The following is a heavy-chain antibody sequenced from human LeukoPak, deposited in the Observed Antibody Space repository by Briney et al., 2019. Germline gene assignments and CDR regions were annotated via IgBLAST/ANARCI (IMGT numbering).Heavy chain of an antibody. Sequence: GASVKVSCKASGYTFTGYYMHWVRQAPGQGLEWMGWINPNSGGTNYAQKFQGRVTMTRDTSISTAYMELSRLRSDDTAVYYCARDLFLWGAVVAGQPPDDFDYWGQGTLVTVSS. CDR2: INPNSGGT. CDR3: ARDLFLWGAVVAGQPPDDFDY. J-gene: IGHJ4*02. D-gene: IGHD2-2*01. CDR1: GYTFTGYY. V-gene: IGHV1-2*02.